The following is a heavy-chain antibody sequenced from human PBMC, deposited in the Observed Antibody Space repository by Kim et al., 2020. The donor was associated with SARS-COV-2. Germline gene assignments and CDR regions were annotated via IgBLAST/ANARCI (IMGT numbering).Heavy chain of an antibody. CDR3: ARTGTQLCLIDY. J-gene: IGHJ4*02. Sequence: SETLSLTCTVSGGSISSYYWSWIRQPPGKGLEWIGYIYYSGSTNYNPSLKSRVTISVDTTKNQSSLKRSSVTAAATAVYFCARTGTQLCLIDYCGQGPLV. V-gene: IGHV4-59*08. CDR1: GGSISSYY. D-gene: IGHD1-1*01. CDR2: IYYSGST.